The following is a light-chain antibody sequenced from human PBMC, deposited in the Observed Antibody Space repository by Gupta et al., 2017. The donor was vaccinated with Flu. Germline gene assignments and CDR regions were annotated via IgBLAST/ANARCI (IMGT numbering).Light chain of an antibody. CDR2: YTS. CDR1: TCCYGGADY. Sequence: STTTSGITCCYGGADYLFWYPHHPGKSPNLILFYTSRRPSAIPARFFASKYAGTATLTTSWLQAEEVADYYCLSEARTNNILVFGGGTKLTVL. J-gene: IGLJ2*01. CDR3: LSEARTNNILV. V-gene: IGLV2-8*03.